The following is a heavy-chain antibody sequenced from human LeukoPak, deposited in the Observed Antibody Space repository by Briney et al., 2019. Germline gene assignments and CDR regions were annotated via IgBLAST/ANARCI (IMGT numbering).Heavy chain of an antibody. J-gene: IGHJ6*03. CDR2: VKQDGSEK. CDR1: GFTFSSYW. Sequence: GGSLRLSCAASGFTFSSYWMSWVRQAPGKGLEWVANVKQDGSEKYYVDSVKGRFTISRDNAKNSLYLQMNSLRAEDTAVYYCARDEYSSSWGEYYYYMDVWGKGTTVTVSS. CDR3: ARDEYSSSWGEYYYYMDV. V-gene: IGHV3-7*01. D-gene: IGHD6-6*01.